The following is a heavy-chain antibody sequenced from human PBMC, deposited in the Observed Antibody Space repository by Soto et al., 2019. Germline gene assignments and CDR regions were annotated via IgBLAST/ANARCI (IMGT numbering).Heavy chain of an antibody. CDR1: GFPFSNFA. Sequence: GGSLRFSCVASGFPFSNFAMAWVRQAPGEGLEWVSAISGSGDDTFYADSMKGRFTISRDNSKDTLYLQINSLRAEDTAVYYCANPIPKTGTTFGFWGQGTLVTVSS. CDR3: ANPIPKTGTTFGF. D-gene: IGHD1-1*01. CDR2: ISGSGDDT. V-gene: IGHV3-23*01. J-gene: IGHJ4*02.